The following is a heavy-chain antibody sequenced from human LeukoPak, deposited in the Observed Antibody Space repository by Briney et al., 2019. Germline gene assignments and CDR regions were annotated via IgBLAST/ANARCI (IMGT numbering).Heavy chain of an antibody. V-gene: IGHV1-69*04. J-gene: IGHJ4*02. CDR1: GGTFSSYA. Sequence: ASVKVSCKASGGTFSSYAISWVRQAPGQGLEWMGRIIPILGIANYAQKFQGRVTITADKSTSTAYMELSSLRSEDTAVYYCARAGGAYGGNLDYWGQGTLVTVSS. D-gene: IGHD4-23*01. CDR3: ARAGGAYGGNLDY. CDR2: IIPILGIA.